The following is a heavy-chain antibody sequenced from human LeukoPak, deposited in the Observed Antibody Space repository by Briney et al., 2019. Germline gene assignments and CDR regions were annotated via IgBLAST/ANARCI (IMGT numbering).Heavy chain of an antibody. CDR3: ATDGYYDSSGYYSIDY. D-gene: IGHD3-22*01. CDR2: INWNGGST. Sequence: GGSLRLSCAASGFTFDDYGMSWVRQAPGKGLEWVSGINWNGGSTGYADSVKGRFTISRDNAKNSLYLQMNSLRAEDTALYYCATDGYYDSSGYYSIDYWGQGTLVTVSS. V-gene: IGHV3-20*04. J-gene: IGHJ4*02. CDR1: GFTFDDYG.